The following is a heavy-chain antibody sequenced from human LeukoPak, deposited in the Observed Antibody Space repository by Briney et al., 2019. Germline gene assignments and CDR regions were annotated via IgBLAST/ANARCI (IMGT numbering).Heavy chain of an antibody. CDR2: ICYSGST. CDR3: ARDSEGGSYYEG. Sequence: SETLSLTCTVSGGSISSYYWSWIRQPPGKGLEWIGYICYSGSTNYNPSLKSRVTISVDTSKNQFSLKLSSVTAADTAVYYCARDSEGGSYYEGWGQGTLVTVSS. CDR1: GGSISSYY. V-gene: IGHV4-59*01. J-gene: IGHJ4*02. D-gene: IGHD1-26*01.